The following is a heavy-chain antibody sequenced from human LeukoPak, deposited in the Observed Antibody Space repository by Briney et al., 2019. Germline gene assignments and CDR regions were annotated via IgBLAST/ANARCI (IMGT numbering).Heavy chain of an antibody. J-gene: IGHJ4*02. CDR2: ITSKGYGETV. Sequence: GRSLRLSCTGSGFSFGDYPMSWVRQAPGKGLEWLGFITSKGYGETVEYAASVRGRFTISRDGSNSIAYLQLNNLQTDDTAVYYCLRALAATVGQWYFDYSGQGTLVTVSS. CDR1: GFSFGDYP. CDR3: LRALAATVGQWYFDY. D-gene: IGHD6-19*01. V-gene: IGHV3-49*04.